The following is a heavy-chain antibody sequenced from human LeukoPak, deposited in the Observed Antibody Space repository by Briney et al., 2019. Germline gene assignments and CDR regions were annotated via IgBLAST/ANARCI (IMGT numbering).Heavy chain of an antibody. D-gene: IGHD3-10*01. CDR2: IYYSGST. V-gene: IGHV4-59*01. J-gene: IGHJ5*02. CDR1: GGSISSYY. CDR3: ARGSRLTMVRGVINWFDP. Sequence: SETLSLTCTVSGGSISSYYWSWIRQPPGKGLEWIGYIYYSGSTNYNPSLKSRVTISVDTSKIQFSLKLSSVTAADTAVYYCARGSRLTMVRGVINWFDPWGQGSLVTVSS.